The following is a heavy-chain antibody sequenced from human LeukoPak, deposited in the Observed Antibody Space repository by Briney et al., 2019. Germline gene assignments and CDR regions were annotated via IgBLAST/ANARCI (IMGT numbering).Heavy chain of an antibody. CDR2: ISAYNGNT. Sequence: ASVKVSCKASGYTFTSYGISWVRQAPGQGLEWMGWISAYNGNTNYAQKLQGRVTVTTDTSTSTVYMELSSLRSEDTAVYYCARDMGPPGDCSSSTCYAPYGMDVWGQGTTVTVSS. CDR1: GYTFTSYG. J-gene: IGHJ6*02. V-gene: IGHV1-18*01. CDR3: ARDMGPPGDCSSSTCYAPYGMDV. D-gene: IGHD2-2*01.